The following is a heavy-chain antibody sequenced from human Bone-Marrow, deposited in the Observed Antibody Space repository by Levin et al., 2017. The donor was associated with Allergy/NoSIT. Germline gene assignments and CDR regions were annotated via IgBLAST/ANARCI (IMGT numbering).Heavy chain of an antibody. Sequence: GESLKISCKGSGYSFTSYWIGWVRQMPGKGLEWMGIIYPGDSDTRYSPSFQGQVTISADKSISTAYLQWSSLKASDTAMYYCARCGGVDIVVVPAVTSEAFDIWGQGTMVTVSS. CDR1: GYSFTSYW. CDR3: ARCGGVDIVVVPAVTSEAFDI. D-gene: IGHD2-2*01. V-gene: IGHV5-51*01. CDR2: IYPGDSDT. J-gene: IGHJ3*02.